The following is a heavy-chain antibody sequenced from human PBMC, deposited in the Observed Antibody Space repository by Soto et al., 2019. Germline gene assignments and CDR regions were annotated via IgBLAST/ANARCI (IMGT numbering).Heavy chain of an antibody. J-gene: IGHJ4*02. CDR3: ARETHRYCSGGSCYSGLHFDY. CDR1: GFTFSSYS. V-gene: IGHV3-48*02. D-gene: IGHD2-15*01. CDR2: ISSSSSTI. Sequence: GGALRLSCGASGFTFSSYSMNWVRQAPGKGLEWVSYISSSSSTIYYADSVKGRFTISRDNAKNSLYLQMNSLRDEDTAVYYCARETHRYCSGGSCYSGLHFDYWGQGTLVTVSS.